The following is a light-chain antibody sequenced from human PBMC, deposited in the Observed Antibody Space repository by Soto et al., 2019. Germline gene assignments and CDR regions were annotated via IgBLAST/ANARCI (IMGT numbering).Light chain of an antibody. CDR1: SGDVGGYNL. CDR3: CSHVGRSDDV. J-gene: IGLJ1*01. CDR2: EVT. Sequence: QSVLTQPPSASGSPGQSVTISCTGTSGDVGGYNLVSWYQQHPGKAPKVIIYEVTKRPSGVPDRFSGSKSGNTASLTVSGLQAEDEADYYCCSHVGRSDDVFGTGTKVTVL. V-gene: IGLV2-8*01.